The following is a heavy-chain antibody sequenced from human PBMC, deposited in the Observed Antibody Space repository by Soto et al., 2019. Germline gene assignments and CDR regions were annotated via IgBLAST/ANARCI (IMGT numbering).Heavy chain of an antibody. Sequence: QITLKESGPTLVKPTQTITLTCTFSGFSLPTDRVGVGWIRQPPGKALEWLAVIYWDDSKTYRPSLKSRLTITKDTSKNQVALTMTDMDPVDTATYYCAHAYGGWSLYWGPGTLVTVSS. D-gene: IGHD3-10*01. CDR3: AHAYGGWSLY. J-gene: IGHJ4*02. CDR2: IYWDDSK. V-gene: IGHV2-5*02. CDR1: GFSLPTDRVG.